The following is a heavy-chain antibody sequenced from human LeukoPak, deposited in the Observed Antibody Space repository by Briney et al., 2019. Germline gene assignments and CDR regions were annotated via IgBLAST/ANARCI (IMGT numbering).Heavy chain of an antibody. CDR3: ARGGFCSGGSCPVDYYYYMDV. CDR1: GFTFSNYW. CDR2: INSDGSST. Sequence: HPGGSLRLSCAASGFTFSNYWMHWVRQAPGKGLVWVSRINSDGSSTSYADSVKGRFTISRDNAKNTLYLQLNSLRAEDTAMYYCARGGFCSGGSCPVDYYYYMDVWGKGTTVTVSS. D-gene: IGHD2-15*01. V-gene: IGHV3-74*01. J-gene: IGHJ6*03.